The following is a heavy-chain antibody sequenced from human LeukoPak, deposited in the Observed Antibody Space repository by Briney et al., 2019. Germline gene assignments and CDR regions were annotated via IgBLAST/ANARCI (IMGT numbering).Heavy chain of an antibody. V-gene: IGHV4-4*07. CDR2: FYINGRT. D-gene: IGHD2-15*01. Sequence: PSETLSLTCSVSGDSIINYYWSWIRQSAGKGLEWIGRFYINGRTNYTPSLQSRVSLSGDTSKNQLSLRLTSVTAADTAVYYCVRELRWRDASYYYYMDVWGKGTPVTVSS. CDR1: GDSIINYY. J-gene: IGHJ6*03. CDR3: VRELRWRDASYYYYMDV.